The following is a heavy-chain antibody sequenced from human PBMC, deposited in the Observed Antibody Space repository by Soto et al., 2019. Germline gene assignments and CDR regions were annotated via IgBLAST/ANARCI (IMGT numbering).Heavy chain of an antibody. CDR2: IWYDGSNK. V-gene: IGHV3-33*01. CDR3: ARDLEYSSGWYEGAYYGIDV. D-gene: IGHD6-19*01. Sequence: GGSLRLSCAASGFTFSSYGMHWVRQAPGKGLEWVAVIWYDGSNKYYADSVKGRFTISRDNSKNTLYLQMNSLRAEDTAVYYCARDLEYSSGWYEGAYYGIDVWGQGTTVTVSS. J-gene: IGHJ6*02. CDR1: GFTFSSYG.